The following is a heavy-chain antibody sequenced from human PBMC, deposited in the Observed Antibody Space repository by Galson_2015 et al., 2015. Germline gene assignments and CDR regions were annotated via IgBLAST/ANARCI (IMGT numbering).Heavy chain of an antibody. D-gene: IGHD1-26*01. Sequence: SLRLSCAASGFTFSSYEMNWVRQAPGEGLEWVSFISNSGSTIYYADSVKGRFTIVRDNAQNSLYLQMNSLRAEDTALYYCARDQVGGGIDYWGQGTLVTVSS. CDR2: ISNSGSTI. J-gene: IGHJ4*02. V-gene: IGHV3-48*03. CDR1: GFTFSSYE. CDR3: ARDQVGGGIDY.